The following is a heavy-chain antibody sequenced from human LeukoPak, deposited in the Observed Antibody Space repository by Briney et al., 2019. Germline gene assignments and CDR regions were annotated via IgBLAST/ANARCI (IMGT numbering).Heavy chain of an antibody. Sequence: GGSLKISCKGYGYSFTSYWIGWVRHLPGKGLEWMGIIYPGDSNVKYSPSFKGQVTISADKSVSTAYLQWSSLKASDTAMYYCTRQMLTTASPIDYWGQGTLVTVSS. V-gene: IGHV5-51*01. J-gene: IGHJ4*02. CDR1: GYSFTSYW. D-gene: IGHD3-10*02. CDR3: TRQMLTTASPIDY. CDR2: IYPGDSNV.